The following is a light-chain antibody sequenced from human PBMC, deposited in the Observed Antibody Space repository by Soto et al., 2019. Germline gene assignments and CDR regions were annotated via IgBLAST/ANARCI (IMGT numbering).Light chain of an antibody. J-gene: IGKJ4*01. CDR1: QTISSW. CDR3: QQYNSYPVT. CDR2: QAS. V-gene: IGKV1-5*03. Sequence: DIQMTQSPSTLSASVGDRVTTTCRASQTISSWLAWYQQKPGKAPKLLIYQASTLESGVPSRFSGSGSGTEFTLSITSLQPDEFATYYCQQYNSYPVTFGGGTRVEIK.